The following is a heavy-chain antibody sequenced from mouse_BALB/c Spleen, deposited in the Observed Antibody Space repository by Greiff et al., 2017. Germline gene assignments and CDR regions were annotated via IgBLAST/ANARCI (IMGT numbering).Heavy chain of an antibody. CDR3: ARSFRGWYFDV. CDR1: GYTFTSYW. J-gene: IGHJ1*01. CDR2: IDPSDSYT. Sequence: QVQLQQPGAELVKPGASVKLSCKASGYTFTSYWMHWVKQRPGQGLEWIGEIDPSDSYTNYNQKFKGKATLTVDKSSSTAYMQLSSLTSEDSAVYYCARSFRGWYFDVWGAGTTVTVSS. V-gene: IGHV1-69*02. D-gene: IGHD3-2*02.